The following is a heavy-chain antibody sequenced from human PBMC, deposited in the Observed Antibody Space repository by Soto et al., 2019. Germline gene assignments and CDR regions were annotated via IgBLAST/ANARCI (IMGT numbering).Heavy chain of an antibody. CDR2: IYWDDDK. CDR1: GFSLSTSGVG. V-gene: IGHV2-5*02. D-gene: IGHD2-2*01. Sequence: VSGPTLVNPTQTLTLTCTFSGFSLSTSGVGVGWIRQPPGKALEWLALIYWDDDKRYSPSLKSRLTITKDTSKNQVVLTMTNMDPVDTATYYCAHSLRCSVTRWPRDVFAIWGQGTMGTVSS. J-gene: IGHJ3*02. CDR3: AHSLRCSVTRWPRDVFAI.